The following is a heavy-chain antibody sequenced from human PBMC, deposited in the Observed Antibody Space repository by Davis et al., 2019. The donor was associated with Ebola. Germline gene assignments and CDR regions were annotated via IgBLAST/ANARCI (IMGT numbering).Heavy chain of an antibody. CDR3: ARQSSIQLWHYFDY. CDR1: GGSISSYY. CDR2: IYYSGST. Sequence: GSLRLSCTVSGGSISSYYWSWIRQPPGKGLEWIGYIYYSGSTNYNPSLKSRVTISVDTSKNQFSLKLSSVTAADTAVYYCARQSSIQLWHYFDYWGQGTLVTVSS. J-gene: IGHJ4*02. V-gene: IGHV4-59*08. D-gene: IGHD5-18*01.